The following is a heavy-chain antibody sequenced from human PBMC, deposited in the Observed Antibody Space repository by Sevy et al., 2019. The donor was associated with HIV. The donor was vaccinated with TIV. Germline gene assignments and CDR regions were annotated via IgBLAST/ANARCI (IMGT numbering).Heavy chain of an antibody. V-gene: IGHV3-15*01. CDR3: TTARYPKRMRGSLSASDCYYYYMDV. D-gene: IGHD6-6*01. CDR2: IKSKTDGGTT. CDR1: GFTFSNAW. J-gene: IGHJ6*03. Sequence: GGSLRLSCAASGFTFSNAWMSWVRQAPGKGLEWDGRIKSKTDGGTTDYAAPMKGRFTISRDDSKNTLYLQMNSLKTEETAVYYCTTARYPKRMRGSLSASDCYYYYMDVWGKGTTVTVSS.